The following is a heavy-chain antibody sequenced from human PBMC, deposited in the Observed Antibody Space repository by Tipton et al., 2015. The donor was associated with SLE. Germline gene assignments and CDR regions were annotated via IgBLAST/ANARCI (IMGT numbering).Heavy chain of an antibody. Sequence: LRLSCTVSGGSVGNSYWSWIRQPPGKGLEWIGYIYNSGSTNYNPSLKSRVTISVDASKNQLSLRLSSVTAADTAVYYCARQVDTEAVGSWNFAFWGRGTLVTVSS. CDR2: IYNSGST. CDR1: GGSVGNSY. D-gene: IGHD5-18*01. CDR3: ARQVDTEAVGSWNFAF. V-gene: IGHV4-59*08. J-gene: IGHJ2*01.